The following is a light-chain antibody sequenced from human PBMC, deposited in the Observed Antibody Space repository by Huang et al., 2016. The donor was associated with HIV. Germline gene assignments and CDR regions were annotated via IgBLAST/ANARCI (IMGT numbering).Light chain of an antibody. CDR2: GAS. Sequence: IILTQSPATLSVSPGDGATLSCRARQSIGTNLAWYQQGPGQAPRLLVYGASTRATGVPVRFSGSGSGTQFNLTLSSLQSEDFATYYCQHYSNWPPLTFGGGTKVDI. V-gene: IGKV3-15*01. CDR1: QSIGTN. J-gene: IGKJ4*01. CDR3: QHYSNWPPLT.